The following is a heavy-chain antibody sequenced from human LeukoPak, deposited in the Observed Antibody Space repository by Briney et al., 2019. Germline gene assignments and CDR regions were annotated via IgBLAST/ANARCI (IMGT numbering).Heavy chain of an antibody. CDR1: GGTFSSYA. D-gene: IGHD3-16*02. CDR3: ARDDRRLGELSLYDAFDI. V-gene: IGHV1-69*06. J-gene: IGHJ3*02. CDR2: IIPIFGTA. Sequence: ASVKVSCKASGGTFSSYAISWVRQAPGQGLEWMGGIIPIFGTANYAQKFQGRVTITADKSTSTAYMELSSLRSEDTAVYYCARDDRRLGELSLYDAFDIWGQGTMVTVSS.